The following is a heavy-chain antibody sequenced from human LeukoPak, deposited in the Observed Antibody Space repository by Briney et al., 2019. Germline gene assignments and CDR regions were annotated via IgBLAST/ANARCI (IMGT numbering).Heavy chain of an antibody. V-gene: IGHV1-2*06. CDR2: INPNIPNTDDT. J-gene: IGHJ4*02. CDR3: ARDLPSTSNWELDY. Sequence: GASVKVSCKGSGYTFIDYYIHWLRQAPGQGLEWMVRINPNIPNTDDTDYAQNFQGRVTMTRDTSISTAFMELSRLTSDDTAVYYCARDLPSTSNWELDYWGQGTLVTVSS. CDR1: GYTFIDYY. D-gene: IGHD7-27*01.